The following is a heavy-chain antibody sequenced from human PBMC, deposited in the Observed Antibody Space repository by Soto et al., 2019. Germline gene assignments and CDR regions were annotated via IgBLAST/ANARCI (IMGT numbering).Heavy chain of an antibody. D-gene: IGHD3-3*01. Sequence: QVQLVESGGGVVQPGRSLRLSCAASGFTFSSYGMHWVRQAPGKGLEWVAVISYDGSNKYYADSVKGRFTISRDNSQTTLYLQMTSLRVEDTAVYYCAKDNYYDFWSGYRGDAFDIWGPGTMVTVSS. CDR3: AKDNYYDFWSGYRGDAFDI. V-gene: IGHV3-30*18. CDR2: ISYDGSNK. CDR1: GFTFSSYG. J-gene: IGHJ3*02.